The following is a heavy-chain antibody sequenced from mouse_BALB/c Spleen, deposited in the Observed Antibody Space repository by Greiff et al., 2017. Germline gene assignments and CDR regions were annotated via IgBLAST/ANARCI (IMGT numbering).Heavy chain of an antibody. CDR1: GFNIKDTY. J-gene: IGHJ2*01. CDR3: ARSGGSSYYFDY. V-gene: IGHV14-3*02. CDR2: IDPANGNT. D-gene: IGHD1-1*01. Sequence: EVQLQQSGAELVKPGASVKLSSTASGFNIKDTYMHWVKQRPEQGLEWIGRIDPANGNTKYDPKFQGKATITADTSSNTAYLQLSSLTSEDTAVYYCARSGGSSYYFDYWGQGTTLTVSS.